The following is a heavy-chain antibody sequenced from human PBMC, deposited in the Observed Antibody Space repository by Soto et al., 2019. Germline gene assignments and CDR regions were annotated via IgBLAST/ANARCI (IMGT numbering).Heavy chain of an antibody. Sequence: EVQLLESGGGLVQPGGSLRLSCAASGFTFSSYAMSWVRQAPGKGLEWVSSISGSGDNTYYADSVKGRFTISRDNSKNTLYLQINSLRAEDTAVYYCAKNVITQYYYYGMDVWGQGTTVTVSS. CDR2: ISGSGDNT. CDR3: AKNVITQYYYYGMDV. D-gene: IGHD3-16*01. V-gene: IGHV3-23*01. CDR1: GFTFSSYA. J-gene: IGHJ6*02.